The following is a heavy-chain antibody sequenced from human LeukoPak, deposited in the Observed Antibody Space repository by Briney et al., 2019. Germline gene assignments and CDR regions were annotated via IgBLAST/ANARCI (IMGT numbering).Heavy chain of an antibody. Sequence: ASVKVSCKASGYTFTSYGISWVRQAPGQGLEWMGWISAYNGNTNYVQKLQGRVTMTTDTSTSTAYMELRSLRSDDTAVYYCARAGGRDYYDSSGFSPRWGQGTLVTVSS. CDR3: ARAGGRDYYDSSGFSPR. CDR1: GYTFTSYG. D-gene: IGHD3-22*01. CDR2: ISAYNGNT. V-gene: IGHV1-18*01. J-gene: IGHJ4*02.